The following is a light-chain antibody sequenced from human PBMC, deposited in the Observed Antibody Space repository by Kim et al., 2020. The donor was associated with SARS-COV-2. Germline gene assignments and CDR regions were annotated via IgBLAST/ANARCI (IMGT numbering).Light chain of an antibody. CDR1: ERVSNT. J-gene: IGKJ2*01. V-gene: IGKV3-15*01. Sequence: SGAPRHRVTLSCRASERVSNTCAWYQLKPGQAPRLLIFGASTRATGIPATFSGSGSGTEFTLTISSLQSEDFAVYSCQQYNSWPYTFGQGTKLEIK. CDR2: GAS. CDR3: QQYNSWPYT.